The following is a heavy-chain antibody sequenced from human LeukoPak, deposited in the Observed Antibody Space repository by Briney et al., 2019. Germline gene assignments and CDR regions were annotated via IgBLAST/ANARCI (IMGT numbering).Heavy chain of an antibody. CDR1: GINLIDSW. V-gene: IGHV3-15*01. CDR3: AAENHWVLLH. D-gene: IGHD2-15*01. Sequence: GGSLRLSCATSGINLIDSWMTWVRQAPGRGHEWVGRIKSKNYGWTTEYAAPVRGRFTISRDDSKNTLFLQMDSLKTEDTGVYFCAAENHWVLLHWGQGALVTVSS. CDR2: IKSKNYGWTT. J-gene: IGHJ4*01.